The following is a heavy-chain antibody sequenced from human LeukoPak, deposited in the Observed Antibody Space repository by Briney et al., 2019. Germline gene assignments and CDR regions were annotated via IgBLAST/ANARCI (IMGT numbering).Heavy chain of an antibody. D-gene: IGHD3-3*01. CDR3: ARGKNDFWSGCEPYDY. J-gene: IGHJ4*02. CDR1: GYTFTSYD. Sequence: ASVKVSCKASGYTFTSYDINWVRQATGQGLEWMGWMNPNSGNTGYAQKFQGRVTMTRNTSISTAYMELSSLRSEDTAVYYCARGKNDFWSGCEPYDYLGQGTLVTVSS. CDR2: MNPNSGNT. V-gene: IGHV1-8*01.